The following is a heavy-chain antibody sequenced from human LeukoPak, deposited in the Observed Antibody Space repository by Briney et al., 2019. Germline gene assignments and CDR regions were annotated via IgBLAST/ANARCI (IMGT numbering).Heavy chain of an antibody. CDR3: ARDRGDDTLDY. V-gene: IGHV3-21*01. J-gene: IGHJ4*02. D-gene: IGHD5-24*01. Sequence: GGSLRLSCAVSGFTFSSYSMNWVRQAPGKGLEWVSSISSSSSYIYYADSVKGRFTISRDNAKNSLYLQMNSLRAEDTAVYYCARDRGDDTLDYWGQGTLVTVSS. CDR2: ISSSSSYI. CDR1: GFTFSSYS.